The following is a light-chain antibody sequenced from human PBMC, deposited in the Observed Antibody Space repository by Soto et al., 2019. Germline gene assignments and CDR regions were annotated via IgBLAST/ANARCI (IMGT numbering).Light chain of an antibody. V-gene: IGLV2-23*01. CDR1: SSDVGSYNL. CDR2: EGS. CDR3: CSYAGSSTSV. J-gene: IGLJ2*01. Sequence: QPVLTQPASVSGSPGQSITISCTGTSSDVGSYNLVSWYQQHPGKAPKLIIYEGSKRPSGVSNRFSGSKSGNTASLTISGLQAEDEADYYCCSYAGSSTSVFGGGTKLTVL.